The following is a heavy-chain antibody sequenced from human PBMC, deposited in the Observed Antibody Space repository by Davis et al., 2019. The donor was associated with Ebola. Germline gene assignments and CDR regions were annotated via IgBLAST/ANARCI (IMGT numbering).Heavy chain of an antibody. CDR1: GFTFGDYA. V-gene: IGHV3-49*04. D-gene: IGHD3-10*01. Sequence: PGGSLRLSCTTSGFTFGDYAMTLVRQAPGQGLEWVGVIRTKAYGEATEYGASVKGRFTISRDDSKSIADLQMNSLKIEDTAVYYCTRGNRGGIYSFDPWGQGTLVTVSS. J-gene: IGHJ5*02. CDR2: IRTKAYGEAT. CDR3: TRGNRGGIYSFDP.